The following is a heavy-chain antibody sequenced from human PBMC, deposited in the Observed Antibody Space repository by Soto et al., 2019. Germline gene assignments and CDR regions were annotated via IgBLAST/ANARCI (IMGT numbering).Heavy chain of an antibody. CDR2: IYYSGST. D-gene: IGHD3-22*01. CDR1: AGSISSGGYY. J-gene: IGHJ4*02. V-gene: IGHV4-31*03. Sequence: QVQLQESGPGLVKPSQTLSLTCTFSAGSISSGGYYWSWIRQHPGKGLEWIGYIYYSGSTYYNPSLKSRVTISVDTAKNQFSLKLTSVTAADTAVYYCAREGGDDSRNLVFDYWGQGTLVTVSS. CDR3: AREGGDDSRNLVFDY.